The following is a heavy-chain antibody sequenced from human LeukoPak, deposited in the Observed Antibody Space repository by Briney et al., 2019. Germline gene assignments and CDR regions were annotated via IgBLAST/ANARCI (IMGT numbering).Heavy chain of an antibody. J-gene: IGHJ3*01. CDR2: INPNTGDT. CDR1: GYXFIDYY. Sequence: ASVKVSCKASGYXFIDYYLHWVRQAPGQGLEWMGCINPNTGDTNSAQNFQGRVIMTRDTSITTAYMELSGLKSDDTALYYCASKGAGHCYDASCMGSFDLWGQGTTVAVSS. V-gene: IGHV1-2*02. D-gene: IGHD2-15*01. CDR3: ASKGAGHCYDASCMGSFDL.